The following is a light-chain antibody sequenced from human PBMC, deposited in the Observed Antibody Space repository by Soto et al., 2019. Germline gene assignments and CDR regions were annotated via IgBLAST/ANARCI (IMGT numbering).Light chain of an antibody. J-gene: IGLJ1*01. CDR2: EVT. V-gene: IGLV2-23*02. Sequence: QSVVTQPAPLSGSPGQSITLSCSGTTSDVGIVSWYQHHPGKAPKLMIHEVTKRPSGVSDRFSGSKSGNSASLTISGLQAEDEADYFCCSFGGSGYVFGTGTKSPS. CDR3: CSFGGSGYV. CDR1: TSDVGI.